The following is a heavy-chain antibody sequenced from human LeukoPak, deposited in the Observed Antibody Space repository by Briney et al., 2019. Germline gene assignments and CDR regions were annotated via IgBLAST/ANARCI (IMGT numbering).Heavy chain of an antibody. CDR2: IYYSGST. J-gene: IGHJ6*02. D-gene: IGHD3-10*01. V-gene: IGHV4-59*11. CDR1: GGSISSHY. CDR3: ARSLQYNNNNYCYYGMDV. Sequence: SETLTLTCTVSGGSISSHYWNWIRQPPGEGLEWISSIYYSGSTNYNPSLKSRVTISVDTSKNQFSLKLNSVTAADTAVYYCARSLQYNNNNYCYYGMDVWGQGTTVTVSS.